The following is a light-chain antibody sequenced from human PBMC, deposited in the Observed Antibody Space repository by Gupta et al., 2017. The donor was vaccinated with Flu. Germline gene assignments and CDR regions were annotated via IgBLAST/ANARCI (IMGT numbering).Light chain of an antibody. Sequence: DVQLTQSPPFLSASVGDRVTITCRASQVISSYLAWYQQKPGKAPKLLIYGASTLQSGVPSRFSGSGSGTEFTLTISSLQPEDFATYYCQQLNNYPPITFGQGTQVEIK. CDR3: QQLNNYPPIT. CDR1: QVISSY. CDR2: GAS. J-gene: IGKJ5*01. V-gene: IGKV1-9*01.